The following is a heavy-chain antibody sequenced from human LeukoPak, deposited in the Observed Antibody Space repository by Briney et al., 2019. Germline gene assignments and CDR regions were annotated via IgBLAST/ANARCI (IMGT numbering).Heavy chain of an antibody. CDR1: GSTSSSYS. CDR2: ISSTISYI. CDR3: ARHEPYNYDTSGYYNY. V-gene: IGHV3-21*01. D-gene: IGHD3-22*01. Sequence: GGSLRLSCAASGSTSSSYSVSWVRQAPGEGLEWVSSISSTISYIYYADSVKGRFTISRDNAKNSLYLQMNSLRAEDTAVYYCARHEPYNYDTSGYYNYWGQGTLVTVSS. J-gene: IGHJ4*02.